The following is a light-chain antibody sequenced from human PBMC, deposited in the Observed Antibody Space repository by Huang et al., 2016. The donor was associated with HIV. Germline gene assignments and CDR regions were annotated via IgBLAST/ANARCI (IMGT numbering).Light chain of an antibody. CDR2: LGS. J-gene: IGKJ1*01. CDR3: MQALQTWT. V-gene: IGKV2-28*01. CDR1: QSLLHSNGHNT. Sequence: DIVMTQSPLSLPVTPGEPASISCRSSQSLLHSNGHNTLDWYLQKPGQSPQLLIYLGSNRAAGVPDRFSGSGSGTEFTLKISRVEAEDVGVYYCMQALQTWTFGQGTKVEIK.